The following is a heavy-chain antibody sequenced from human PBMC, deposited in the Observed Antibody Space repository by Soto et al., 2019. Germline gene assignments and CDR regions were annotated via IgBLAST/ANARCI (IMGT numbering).Heavy chain of an antibody. Sequence: GGAXRLSCAASGLTFSSYTMNWVRQAPGKGLEWVSSISGGSAYIYYADSVKGRFTISRDNAKSSLSLQMNSLRAEDTAVYYCAREGPGRGIDVWGQGTTVTVSS. CDR3: AREGPGRGIDV. J-gene: IGHJ6*02. CDR2: ISGGSAYI. V-gene: IGHV3-21*01. D-gene: IGHD3-10*01. CDR1: GLTFSSYT.